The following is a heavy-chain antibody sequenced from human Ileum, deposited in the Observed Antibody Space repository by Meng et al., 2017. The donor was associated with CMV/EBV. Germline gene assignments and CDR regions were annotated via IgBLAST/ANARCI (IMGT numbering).Heavy chain of an antibody. CDR3: ARWGGEKSTSGFDY. CDR2: IKQDGSEK. V-gene: IGHV3-7*01. J-gene: IGHJ4*02. D-gene: IGHD2/OR15-2a*01. CDR1: GFTFDKYW. Sequence: GESLKISCAAPGFTFDKYWMTWVRQAPGKGLEWVANIKQDGSEKNYVDSVKGRFTISRDNSNNSVYLQMSSLRAEDTSVYYCARWGGEKSTSGFDYWGQGTLVTVSS.